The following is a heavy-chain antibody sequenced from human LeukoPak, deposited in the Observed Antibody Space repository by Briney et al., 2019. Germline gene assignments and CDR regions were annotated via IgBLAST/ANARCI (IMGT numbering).Heavy chain of an antibody. Sequence: GESLKISCKGSGYSFTSYWIGWVRQMPGKGLEWMGIIYPGDSVTRYSPSFQGQVIISADKSISTAYLQWSSLKASDTAMYYCARPPTSSGPTEYWGQGTLVTISS. J-gene: IGHJ4*02. V-gene: IGHV5-51*01. CDR3: ARPPTSSGPTEY. D-gene: IGHD6-19*01. CDR2: IYPGDSVT. CDR1: GYSFTSYW.